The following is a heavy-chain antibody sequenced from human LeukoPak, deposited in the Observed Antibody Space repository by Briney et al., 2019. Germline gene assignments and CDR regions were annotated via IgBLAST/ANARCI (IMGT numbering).Heavy chain of an antibody. Sequence: SGTLSLTCTVSGGSISSSSYYWCWIRQPPGKGLEWIGSIYYSGSTYYNPSIKSRVTISVDTSKNQFSLKLSSVTAADTAVYYCARSDTAMVTDYWGQGTLVTVSS. CDR1: GGSISSSSYY. CDR3: ARSDTAMVTDY. J-gene: IGHJ4*02. V-gene: IGHV4-39*01. D-gene: IGHD5-18*01. CDR2: IYYSGST.